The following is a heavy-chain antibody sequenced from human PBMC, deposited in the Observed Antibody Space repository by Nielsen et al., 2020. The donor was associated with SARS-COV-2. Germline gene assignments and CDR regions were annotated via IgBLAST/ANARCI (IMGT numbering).Heavy chain of an antibody. CDR3: AREAYYYDSSGYYYLRDAFDI. CDR2: ISWNSGSI. CDR1: GFTFDDYA. D-gene: IGHD3-22*01. V-gene: IGHV3-9*01. Sequence: LSLTCAASGFTFDDYAMHWVRQAPGKGLEWVSGISWNSGSIGYADSVKGRFTISRDNAKNTLYLQMNSLRAEDTAVYYCAREAYYYDSSGYYYLRDAFDIWGQGTMVTVSS. J-gene: IGHJ3*02.